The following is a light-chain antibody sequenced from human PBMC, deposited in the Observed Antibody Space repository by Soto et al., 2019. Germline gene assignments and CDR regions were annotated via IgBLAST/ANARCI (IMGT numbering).Light chain of an antibody. V-gene: IGLV2-14*01. CDR1: SSDVGGYNY. CDR2: NVS. Sequence: QSALTQAASVSGSPGQSITISCTGTSSDVGGYNYVSWYQQFPGKVPKLLIYNVSNRPSGVSNRFSGSKSGNTASLTISGLQAEDEAAYFCTSSTSGSLYVFGTGTKVTVL. CDR3: TSSTSGSLYV. J-gene: IGLJ1*01.